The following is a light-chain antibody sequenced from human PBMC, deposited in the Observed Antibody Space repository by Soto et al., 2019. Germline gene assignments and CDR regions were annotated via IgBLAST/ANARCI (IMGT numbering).Light chain of an antibody. Sequence: DIVMTQSPDSLAVSLGERATINCKSSQSVLYSSNNKNYLAWYQQKPGQPPKLLIYWASTRESGVPDRFSGSGSGTDFPLPISSLQAEDGAVYYCQQYFSSPPTFGQGTKVEIK. J-gene: IGKJ1*01. CDR3: QQYFSSPPT. CDR2: WAS. V-gene: IGKV4-1*01. CDR1: QSVLYSSNNKNY.